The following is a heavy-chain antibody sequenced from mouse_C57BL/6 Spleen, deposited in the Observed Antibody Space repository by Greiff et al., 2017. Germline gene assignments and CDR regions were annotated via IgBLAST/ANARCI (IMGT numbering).Heavy chain of an antibody. V-gene: IGHV10-3*01. D-gene: IGHD2-1*01. CDR3: VRESIYYGNPWFAY. Sequence: EVQLQQSGGGLVQPKGSLKLSCAASGFTFNTYAMHWVRQAPGKGLEWVARIRSKSSNYATYYADSVKDRFTISRDDSQSMLYLQMNNLKTEDTAMYYCVRESIYYGNPWFAYWGQGTLVTVSA. J-gene: IGHJ3*01. CDR2: IRSKSSNYAT. CDR1: GFTFNTYA.